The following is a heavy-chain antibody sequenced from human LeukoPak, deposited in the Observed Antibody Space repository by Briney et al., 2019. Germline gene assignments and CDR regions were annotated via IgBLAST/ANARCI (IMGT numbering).Heavy chain of an antibody. J-gene: IGHJ4*02. CDR2: INHSGST. CDR1: GGSFSGYY. V-gene: IGHV4-34*01. CDR3: ARRRNVREWFGDRRFDD. D-gene: IGHD3-10*01. Sequence: PSETLSLTCAVYGGSFSGYYWSWIRQPPGKGLEWIGEINHSGSTNYNPSLKSRVTISVDTSKNQFSLKLSSVTAADTAVYYCARRRNVREWFGDRRFDDWGQGTLVTVSS.